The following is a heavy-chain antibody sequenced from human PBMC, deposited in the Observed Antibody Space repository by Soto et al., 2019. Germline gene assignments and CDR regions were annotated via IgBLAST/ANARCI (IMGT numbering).Heavy chain of an antibody. J-gene: IGHJ4*02. V-gene: IGHV4-61*01. CDR1: GGSVSSGSYY. Sequence: PSETLSLTCTVSGGSVSSGSYYWSWIRQPPGKGLEWIGYIYYSGSTNYNPSLKSRVTISVDTSKNQFSLKLSSVTAADTAVYYCARDPIVGATRFDYWGQGTLVTVSS. D-gene: IGHD1-26*01. CDR2: IYYSGST. CDR3: ARDPIVGATRFDY.